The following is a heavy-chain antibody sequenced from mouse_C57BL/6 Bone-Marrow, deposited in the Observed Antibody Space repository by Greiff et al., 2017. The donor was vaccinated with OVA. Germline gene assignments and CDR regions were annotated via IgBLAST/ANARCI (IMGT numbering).Heavy chain of an antibody. V-gene: IGHV5-6*01. CDR1: GFTFSSYG. CDR3: ARLRNWYFDV. Sequence: EVKLMESGGDLVKPGGSLKLSCAASGFTFSSYGMSWVRQTPDKRLEWVATISSGGSYTYYPDSVKGRFTISRDNAKNTLYLQMSSLKSEDTAMYYCARLRNWYFDVWGTGTTVTVSS. J-gene: IGHJ1*03. CDR2: ISSGGSYT.